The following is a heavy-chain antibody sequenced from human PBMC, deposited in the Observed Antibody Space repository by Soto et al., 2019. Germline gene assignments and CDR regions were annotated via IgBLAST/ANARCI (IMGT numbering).Heavy chain of an antibody. D-gene: IGHD6-19*01. Sequence: GESLKISCKGVGNKFGSAWIGWVRQMPGKGLEWMGIIKPGTSDTRYSPSFQGQVTISADKSISTAYLQWSSLKASDTAMYYGARPFETSGWYDYWGQGTLVTVSS. V-gene: IGHV5-51*01. CDR1: GNKFGSAW. CDR3: ARPFETSGWYDY. CDR2: IKPGTSDT. J-gene: IGHJ4*02.